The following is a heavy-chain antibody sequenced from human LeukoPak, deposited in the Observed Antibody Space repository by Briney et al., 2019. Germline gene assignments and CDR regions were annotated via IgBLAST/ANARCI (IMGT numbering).Heavy chain of an antibody. CDR2: ISAYNGNT. D-gene: IGHD3-3*01. CDR3: ASGSITIFGVVIQPLDY. J-gene: IGHJ4*02. CDR1: GYTFTSYG. Sequence: ASVKVSCKASGYTFTSYGISWVRQAPGQGLEWMGWISAYNGNTNYAQKLQGRVTMTTDTSTSTAYMELRSLRSDDTAVYYCASGSITIFGVVIQPLDYRGQGTLVTVSS. V-gene: IGHV1-18*01.